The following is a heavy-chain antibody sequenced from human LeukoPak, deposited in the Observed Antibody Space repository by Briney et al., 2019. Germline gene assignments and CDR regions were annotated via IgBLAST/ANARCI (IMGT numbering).Heavy chain of an antibody. V-gene: IGHV1-69*05. Sequence: SVKVSCKASGYTFTSYGISWVRQAPGQGLEWMGGIIPIFGTANYAQKFQGRVTVTTDESTSTAYMELSSLRSEDTAVYYCAKKRVITTPDAIDWYFDLWGRGTLVTVSS. D-gene: IGHD3-10*01. CDR2: IIPIFGTA. J-gene: IGHJ2*01. CDR3: AKKRVITTPDAIDWYFDL. CDR1: GYTFTSYG.